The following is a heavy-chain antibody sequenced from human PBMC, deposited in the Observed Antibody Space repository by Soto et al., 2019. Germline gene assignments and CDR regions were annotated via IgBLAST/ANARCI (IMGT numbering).Heavy chain of an antibody. CDR3: ARDGPAAAGTSYYYGMDV. D-gene: IGHD6-13*01. CDR1: GFTFSSYW. V-gene: IGHV3-74*01. J-gene: IGHJ6*04. Sequence: EVQLVESGGGLVQPGGSLRLSCAASGFTFSSYWMHWVRQAPGKGLVWVSRINSDGSSTSYADSVKGRFTISRDNAKNTLYLQMNSLRAEDTAVYYCARDGPAAAGTSYYYGMDVWGKGTTVTVSS. CDR2: INSDGSST.